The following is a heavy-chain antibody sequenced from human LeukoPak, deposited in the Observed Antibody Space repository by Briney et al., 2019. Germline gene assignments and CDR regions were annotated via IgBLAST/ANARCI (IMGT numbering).Heavy chain of an antibody. CDR3: AKDQATVTTD. CDR2: ISYDGSNK. J-gene: IGHJ4*02. Sequence: PGRSLRLSCAASGFTFSSYGMHWVRQAPGRGLEWVAVISYDGSNKYYADSVKGRFTISRDNSKNTLYLQMNSLRAEDTAVYYCAKDQATVTTDWGQGTLVTVSS. V-gene: IGHV3-30*18. CDR1: GFTFSSYG. D-gene: IGHD4-17*01.